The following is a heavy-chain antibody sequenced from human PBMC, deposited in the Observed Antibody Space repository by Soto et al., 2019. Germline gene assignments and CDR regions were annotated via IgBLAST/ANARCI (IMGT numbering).Heavy chain of an antibody. CDR3: ARSGDNYNVLDY. Sequence: LSLTCAVYGGSFSSYHWSWIRQTPGKGLEWVSFSSNSGTFTKYADSVKGRFTISRDNAKNSLYLQINSLRGEDTAIYFCARSGDNYNVLDYWGPGTPVTVSS. D-gene: IGHD3-10*02. V-gene: IGHV3-11*03. CDR1: GGSFSSYH. CDR2: SSNSGTFT. J-gene: IGHJ4*02.